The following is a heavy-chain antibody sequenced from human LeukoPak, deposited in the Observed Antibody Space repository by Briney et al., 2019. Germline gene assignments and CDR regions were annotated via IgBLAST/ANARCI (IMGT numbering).Heavy chain of an antibody. CDR1: GFTFSSYS. J-gene: IGHJ4*02. CDR2: ISSSSSTI. Sequence: PGGSLRLSCAASGFTFSSYSMNWVRQAPGKGLEWVSYISSSSSTIYYADSVKGRFTISRDNAKNSLYLQMNSLRAEDTAVYYCARGRAGAPLVCDCWGQGTLVTVPS. CDR3: ARGRAGAPLVCDC. V-gene: IGHV3-48*04. D-gene: IGHD1-26*01.